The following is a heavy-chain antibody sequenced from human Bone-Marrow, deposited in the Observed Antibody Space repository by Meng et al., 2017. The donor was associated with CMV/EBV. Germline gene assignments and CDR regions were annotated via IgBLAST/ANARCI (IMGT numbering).Heavy chain of an antibody. CDR1: GFTFSSYA. CDR3: ASLWDAFDI. D-gene: IGHD2-21*01. Sequence: GESLKISCAASGFTFSSYAMSWVRQAPGKGLEWVSAISSSSSYIYYADSVKGRFTISRDNAKNSLYLQMNSLRAEDTAVYYYASLWDAFDIWGQGTMVTVSS. CDR2: ISSSSSYI. V-gene: IGHV3-21*01. J-gene: IGHJ3*02.